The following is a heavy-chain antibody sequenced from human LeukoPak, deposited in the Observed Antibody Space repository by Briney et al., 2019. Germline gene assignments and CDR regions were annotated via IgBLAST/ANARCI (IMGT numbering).Heavy chain of an antibody. CDR3: ARAKLDDCGGVCDQYFQH. CDR2: INPNSGGT. J-gene: IGHJ1*01. Sequence: ASVKVSCKASGYTFTGYYMHWVRQAPGQGLEWMGWINPNSGGTNFAQKFQGRATLTRHTSINTAYMELSSLRSNDTAVYYCARAKLDDCGGVCDQYFQHWGQGTLVTVSS. D-gene: IGHD2-21*02. V-gene: IGHV1-2*02. CDR1: GYTFTGYY.